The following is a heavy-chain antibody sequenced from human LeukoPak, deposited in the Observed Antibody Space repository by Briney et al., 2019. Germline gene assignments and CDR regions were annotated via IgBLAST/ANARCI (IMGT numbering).Heavy chain of an antibody. CDR1: GFTFSSYE. D-gene: IGHD3-9*01. J-gene: IGHJ4*02. Sequence: GGSLRLSCAASGFTFSSYEMNWVRQAPGKGLEWVSSISSSSSYIYYADSVKGRFTISRDNAKNSLYLQMNSLRAEDTAVYYCARDRRRRGYLTGYYSLYFDYWGQGTLVTVSS. CDR2: ISSSSSYI. CDR3: ARDRRRRGYLTGYYSLYFDY. V-gene: IGHV3-21*01.